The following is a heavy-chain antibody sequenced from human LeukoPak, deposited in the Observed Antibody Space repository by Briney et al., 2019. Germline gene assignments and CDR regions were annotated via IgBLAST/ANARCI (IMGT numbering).Heavy chain of an antibody. CDR3: VQSTGWPGLDF. J-gene: IGHJ4*02. Sequence: PSETLSLTCVAFGASVNEYYWSWIRQPPGKALEWVGCIYNGVTTSYNPALRSRVTISADKSTNQFSLRLTSMTAADTAMYYCVQSTGWPGLDFWGQGALVTVSS. CDR2: IYNGVTT. CDR1: GASVNEYY. D-gene: IGHD2-2*01. V-gene: IGHV4-59*08.